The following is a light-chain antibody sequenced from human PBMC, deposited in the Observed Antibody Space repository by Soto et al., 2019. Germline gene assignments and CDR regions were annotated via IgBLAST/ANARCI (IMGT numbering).Light chain of an antibody. CDR3: QQYYDWPIT. Sequence: EIVLTQSPGTLSVSPGETASLSCRASQSAGNFLAWYQQKPGQAPRLLIYSASTRATGIPARFSGSGSGADFTLPISRLQSADFAVYYCQQYYDWPITLGQGTRREI. CDR2: SAS. J-gene: IGKJ5*01. V-gene: IGKV3-15*01. CDR1: QSAGNF.